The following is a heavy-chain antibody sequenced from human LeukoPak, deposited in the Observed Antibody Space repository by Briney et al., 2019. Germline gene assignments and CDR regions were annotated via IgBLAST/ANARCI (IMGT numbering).Heavy chain of an antibody. CDR3: ARVPRNVVVPYYFDY. V-gene: IGHV3-30-3*01. Sequence: GGSLRLSCAASGFTFSSYAMHWVRQAPGKGLEGVAVISYDGSNKYYADSVKGRFTISRDNAKNSLYLQMNSLRAEDTAVYYCARVPRNVVVPYYFDYWGQGTLVTVSS. CDR2: ISYDGSNK. CDR1: GFTFSSYA. J-gene: IGHJ4*02. D-gene: IGHD2-2*01.